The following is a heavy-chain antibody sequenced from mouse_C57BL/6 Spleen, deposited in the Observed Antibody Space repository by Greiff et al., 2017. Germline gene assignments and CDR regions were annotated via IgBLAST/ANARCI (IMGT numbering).Heavy chain of an antibody. Sequence: QVQLKESGAELVRPGASVKLSCKASGYTFTDYYINWVKQRPGQGLEWIARIYPGSGNTYYNEKFKGKATLTAEKSSSTAYMQLSSLTSEDSAVYFCARMGYGYDEDYWGQGTTLTVSS. CDR2: IYPGSGNT. V-gene: IGHV1-76*01. CDR3: ARMGYGYDEDY. D-gene: IGHD2-2*01. CDR1: GYTFTDYY. J-gene: IGHJ2*01.